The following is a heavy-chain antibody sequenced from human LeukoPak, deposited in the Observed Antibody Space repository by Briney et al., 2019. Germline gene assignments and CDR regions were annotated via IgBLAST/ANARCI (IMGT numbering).Heavy chain of an antibody. CDR3: ARGTLEVGAPDY. CDR1: GGSFSGYY. Sequence: PSETLSLTCAVYGGSFSGYYWSWIRQPPGKGLEWIGEINHSGSTNYNPSLKSRVTISVDTSKNQFSLKLSSVTAADTAVYYCARGTLEVGAPDYWGQGTLVTVSS. J-gene: IGHJ4*02. D-gene: IGHD1-26*01. CDR2: INHSGST. V-gene: IGHV4-34*01.